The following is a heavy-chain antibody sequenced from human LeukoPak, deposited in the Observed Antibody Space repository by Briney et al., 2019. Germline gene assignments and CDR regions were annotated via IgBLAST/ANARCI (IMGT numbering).Heavy chain of an antibody. D-gene: IGHD5-18*01. J-gene: IGHJ4*02. CDR1: GYTFTSYD. CDR2: MNPNSGNT. Sequence: ASVKVSCKASGYTFTSYDINWLRQATGQGLEWMGWMNPNSGNTGYAQKFQGRVTRTRNSSISTAYMELSSLRSEDTAVYYCARVGYSYGTTYHYWGQGTLVTVSS. V-gene: IGHV1-8*01. CDR3: ARVGYSYGTTYHY.